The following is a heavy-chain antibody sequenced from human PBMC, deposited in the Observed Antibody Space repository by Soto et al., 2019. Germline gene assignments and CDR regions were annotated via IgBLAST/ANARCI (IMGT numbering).Heavy chain of an antibody. CDR1: GFTFSSYG. CDR2: ISYDGSNK. Sequence: PGGSLRLSCAASGFTFSSYGMHWVRQAPGKGREWVAVISYDGSNKYYADSVKGRFTISRDNSKNTLYLQMNSLRAEDTAVYYCAKIYGDPPFAFWGQGTLVTVSS. CDR3: AKIYGDPPFAF. D-gene: IGHD4-17*01. J-gene: IGHJ4*02. V-gene: IGHV3-30*18.